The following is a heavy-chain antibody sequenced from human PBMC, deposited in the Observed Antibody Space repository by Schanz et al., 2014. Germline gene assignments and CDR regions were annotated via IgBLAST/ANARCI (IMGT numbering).Heavy chain of an antibody. J-gene: IGHJ4*02. CDR2: IRYDGSKI. CDR1: GFTFRTYG. V-gene: IGHV3-30*02. CDR3: ARDLAFGGVYDRHSDS. D-gene: IGHD3-16*01. Sequence: QVHLVESGGGVVQPGGSLRLSCAASGFTFRTYGMHWVRQAPGKGMEWVAFIRYDGSKIYYADSVKGRFTISRDKPKNTLYLQMNSLRVEDTAVYYCARDLAFGGVYDRHSDSWGQGTLVTVSS.